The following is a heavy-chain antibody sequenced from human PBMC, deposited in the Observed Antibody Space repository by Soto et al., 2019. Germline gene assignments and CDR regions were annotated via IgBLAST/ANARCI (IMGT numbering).Heavy chain of an antibody. V-gene: IGHV1-69*06. CDR3: ARSYCSSTSCYSYNWFDP. Sequence: SVQVSCKASGGTFSSYAISWVRQAPGQGLEWMGGIIPIFGTANYAQKFQGRVTITADKSTSTAYMELSSLRPEDTAVYYCARSYCSSTSCYSYNWFDPWGQGTLVTVSS. J-gene: IGHJ5*02. CDR2: IIPIFGTA. D-gene: IGHD2-2*01. CDR1: GGTFSSYA.